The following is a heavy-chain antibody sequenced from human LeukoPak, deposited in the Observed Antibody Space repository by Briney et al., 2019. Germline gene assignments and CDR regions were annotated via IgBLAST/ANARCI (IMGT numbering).Heavy chain of an antibody. CDR1: GGPISSSSYY. D-gene: IGHD3-22*01. V-gene: IGHV4-39*07. CDR2: IYYSGST. J-gene: IGHJ4*02. Sequence: PSETLSLTCTVSGGPISSSSYYWGWIRQPPGKGLEWIGSIYYSGSTYYNPSLKSRVTISVDTSKNQFSLKLSSVTAADTAVYYCARELKYYDSSGYYDYFDYWGQGTLVTVSS. CDR3: ARELKYYDSSGYYDYFDY.